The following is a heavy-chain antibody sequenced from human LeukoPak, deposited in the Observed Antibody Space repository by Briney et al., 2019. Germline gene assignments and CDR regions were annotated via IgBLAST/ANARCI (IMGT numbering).Heavy chain of an antibody. CDR3: ARRPAHQLLFDY. D-gene: IGHD2-2*01. J-gene: IGHJ4*02. V-gene: IGHV3-21*01. CDR1: GFTFSSYS. CDR2: ISSSSSYI. Sequence: GGSLRLSCAASGFTFSSYSMNWVRQAPGKGLEWVSSISSSSSYIYYVDSVKGRFTISRDNAKNSLYLQMNSLRAEDTAVYYCARRPAHQLLFDYWGQGTLVTVSS.